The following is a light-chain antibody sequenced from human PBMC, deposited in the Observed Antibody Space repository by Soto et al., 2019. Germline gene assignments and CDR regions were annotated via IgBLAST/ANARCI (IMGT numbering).Light chain of an antibody. CDR1: NSNIGSNT. CDR3: AAWDDSLNGRV. Sequence: QSVLTQPPSASGTPGQRVTISCSGSNSNIGSNTVNWYQQLPGTAPKLLIYYDNLRPSGVSDRISGSKSGTSASLAISGLQSDDEADYYCAAWDDSLNGRVFGTGTKVTV. J-gene: IGLJ1*01. V-gene: IGLV1-44*01. CDR2: YDN.